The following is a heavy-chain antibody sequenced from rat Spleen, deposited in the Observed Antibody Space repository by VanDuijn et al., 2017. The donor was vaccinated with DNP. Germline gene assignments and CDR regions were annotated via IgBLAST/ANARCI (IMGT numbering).Heavy chain of an antibody. CDR2: ISYDGTTT. V-gene: IGHV5-7*01. CDR1: GFTFSAYY. CDR3: AKPDY. Sequence: EVQLVESGGGLVQPGRSMKLSCAASGFTFSAYYMVWVRQAPKKGLEWVATISYDGTTTYYRDSVKGRFTISRDNGESTLYLQMDSLRSEDTATYYCAKPDYWGQGVMVTVSS. J-gene: IGHJ2*01.